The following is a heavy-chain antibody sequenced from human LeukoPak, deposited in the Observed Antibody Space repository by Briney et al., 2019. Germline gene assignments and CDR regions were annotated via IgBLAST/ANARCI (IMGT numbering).Heavy chain of an antibody. CDR2: IYPGDSDT. J-gene: IGHJ4*02. CDR1: GYIFTSYW. D-gene: IGHD5-12*01. V-gene: IGHV5-51*01. Sequence: GESLQISCQGSGYIFTSYWIGWVRQLPGKGLEWMGIIYPGDSDTRYSPSFQGQVTISADKSISTAYLQWSSLKASDTAMYYCARRSIVATIIDYWGQGTLVTVSS. CDR3: ARRSIVATIIDY.